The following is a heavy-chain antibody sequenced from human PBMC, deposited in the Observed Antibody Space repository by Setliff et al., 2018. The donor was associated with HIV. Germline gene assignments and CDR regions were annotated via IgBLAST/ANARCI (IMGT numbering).Heavy chain of an antibody. CDR2: ISTYNGNR. D-gene: IGHD3-9*01. Sequence: GASVKVSCKASGYTFSSYGISWLRQAPGQGLEWMGWISTYNGNRNYAQKLQDRVTMTTDTATNTAYMVLTSLRSDDTAVYYCARVQGATHYDILTGYTLYGLDVWGQGTTVTVSS. CDR1: GYTFSSYG. J-gene: IGHJ6*02. CDR3: ARVQGATHYDILTGYTLYGLDV. V-gene: IGHV1-18*01.